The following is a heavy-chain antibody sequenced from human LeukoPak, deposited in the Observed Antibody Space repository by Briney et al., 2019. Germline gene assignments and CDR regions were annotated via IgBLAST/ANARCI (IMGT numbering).Heavy chain of an antibody. CDR1: GFTFSSYW. CDR3: ASLQSYYYNNSGYYYVGTFDY. V-gene: IGHV3-7*01. CDR2: IKQDGSEK. J-gene: IGHJ4*02. Sequence: PGGSLRLSCAASGFTFSSYWMSWVRQAPGKGLEWVAHIKQDGSEKYYVDSVKGRFTISRDNAKNSLYLQMNSLRAEDTAVYYCASLQSYYYNNSGYYYVGTFDYWGQGTLVTVSS. D-gene: IGHD3-22*01.